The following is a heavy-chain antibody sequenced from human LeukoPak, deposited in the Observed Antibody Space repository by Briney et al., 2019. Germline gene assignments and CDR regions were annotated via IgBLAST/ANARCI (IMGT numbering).Heavy chain of an antibody. V-gene: IGHV4-34*01. J-gene: IGHJ1*01. D-gene: IGHD3-22*01. CDR3: ARGSAYYYDSSGYPPAEYFQH. CDR1: GGSFSGYY. CDR2: INHSGST. Sequence: SETLSLTCAVYGGSFSGYYWSWIRQPPGKGLEWIGEINHSGSTNYNPSLKSRVTISVDTSKNQFSLRLSSVTAADTAVYYCARGSAYYYDSSGYPPAEYFQHWGQGTLVTVSS.